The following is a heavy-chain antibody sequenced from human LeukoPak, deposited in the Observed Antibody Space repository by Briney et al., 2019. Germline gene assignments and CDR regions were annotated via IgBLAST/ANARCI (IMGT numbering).Heavy chain of an antibody. CDR3: ATPSGYCSGGSCYSVTGAFDI. Sequence: SETLSLTCTVSGGSISSGGYYWSWIRQHPGKGLEWIGYIYYSGSTYYNPSLKSRVTISVDTSKNQFSLKLSSVTAADTAVYYCATPSGYCSGGSCYSVTGAFDIWGQGTMVTVSS. J-gene: IGHJ3*02. D-gene: IGHD2-15*01. V-gene: IGHV4-31*03. CDR1: GGSISSGGYY. CDR2: IYYSGST.